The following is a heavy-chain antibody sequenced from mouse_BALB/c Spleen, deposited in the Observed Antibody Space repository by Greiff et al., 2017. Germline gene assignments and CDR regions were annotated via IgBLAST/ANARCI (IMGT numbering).Heavy chain of an antibody. V-gene: IGHV1S137*01. CDR2: ISTYYGDA. D-gene: IGHD1-1*01. Sequence: QVHVKQSGAELVRPGVSVKISCKGSGYTFTDYAMHWVKQSHAKSLEWIGVISTYYGDASYNQKFKGKATMTVDKSSSTAYMELARLTSEDSAIYYCARGVYYDYFDYWGQGTTLTVSS. J-gene: IGHJ2*01. CDR3: ARGVYYDYFDY. CDR1: GYTFTDYA.